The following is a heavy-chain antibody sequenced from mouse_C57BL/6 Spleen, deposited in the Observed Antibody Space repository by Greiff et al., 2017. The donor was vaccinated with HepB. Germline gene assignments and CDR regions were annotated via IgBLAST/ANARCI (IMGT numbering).Heavy chain of an antibody. CDR1: GFTFSDAW. CDR2: IRNKANNHAT. J-gene: IGHJ1*03. V-gene: IGHV6-6*01. CDR3: TRVKGRYFDV. Sequence: EVHLVESGGGLVQPGGSMKLSCAASGFTFSDAWMDWVRQSPEKGLEWVAEIRNKANNHATYYAESVKGRFTISRDYSKSSVYLQMNSLRAEDTCIYYCTRVKGRYFDVWGTGTTVTVSS.